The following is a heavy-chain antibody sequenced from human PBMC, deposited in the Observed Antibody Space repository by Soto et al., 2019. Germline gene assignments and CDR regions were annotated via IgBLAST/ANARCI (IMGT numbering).Heavy chain of an antibody. Sequence: GGSLRLSCAASGFTFSSYGMHWVRQAPGKGLEWVAVISYDGSNKYYADSVKGRFTISRDNSKNTLYLQMNSLRAEDTAVYYCAKDLMYYGSGKSVHLLPKSGYYGMDVWGQGTTVTVSS. D-gene: IGHD3-10*01. J-gene: IGHJ6*02. CDR1: GFTFSSYG. V-gene: IGHV3-30*18. CDR2: ISYDGSNK. CDR3: AKDLMYYGSGKSVHLLPKSGYYGMDV.